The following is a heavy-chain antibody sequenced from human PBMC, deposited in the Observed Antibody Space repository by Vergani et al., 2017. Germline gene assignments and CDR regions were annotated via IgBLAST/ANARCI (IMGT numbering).Heavy chain of an antibody. Sequence: QVQLQESGPGLVKASQTLSLTCSVSGAYVGSGGYYWSWVRQAPGQGFEWMGGIIPIFGTANYAQKFQGRVTITADESTSTAYMELSSLRSEDTAVYYCARVSRILQYYYYMDVWGKGP. V-gene: IGHV1-69*01. J-gene: IGHJ6*03. D-gene: IGHD2-15*01. CDR3: ARVSRILQYYYYMDV. CDR1: GAYVGSGG. CDR2: IIPIFGTA.